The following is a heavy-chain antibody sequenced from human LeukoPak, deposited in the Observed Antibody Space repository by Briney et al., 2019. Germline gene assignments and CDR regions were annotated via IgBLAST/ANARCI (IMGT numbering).Heavy chain of an antibody. D-gene: IGHD1-14*01. CDR2: TSDTGTYT. CDR3: ARALTNPGYYFDC. CDR1: GISFSVYY. V-gene: IGHV3-11*05. J-gene: IGHJ4*02. Sequence: PGGSLRLSCVVSGISFSVYYMSWIRQTPGKGLEWLSFTSDTGTYTDYADSVKGRFTISRDNAENSLYLQMNSLRAEDTAVYYCARALTNPGYYFDCWGQGTLVTVSS.